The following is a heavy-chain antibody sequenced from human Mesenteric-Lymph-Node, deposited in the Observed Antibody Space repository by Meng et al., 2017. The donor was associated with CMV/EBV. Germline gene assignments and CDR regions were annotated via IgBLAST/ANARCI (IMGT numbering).Heavy chain of an antibody. J-gene: IGHJ3*02. CDR1: GFTFSSYA. Sequence: GESLKISCVASGFTFSSYAMSWVRQAPGKGLEWVSAISGSGGSTYYADSVKGRFTISRDNSKNTLYLQMNSLRAEDTAVYYCAKNPRIALFDAFDIWGQGTMVTVSS. V-gene: IGHV3-23*01. CDR2: ISGSGGST. CDR3: AKNPRIALFDAFDI. D-gene: IGHD2-15*01.